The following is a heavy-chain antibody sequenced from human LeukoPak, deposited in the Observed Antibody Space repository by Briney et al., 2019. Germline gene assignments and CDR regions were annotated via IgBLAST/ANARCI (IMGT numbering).Heavy chain of an antibody. J-gene: IGHJ4*02. CDR2: IYSGGST. CDR1: GFTLSSNY. D-gene: IGHD3-22*01. CDR3: ARALQIDYYDTSGYNY. V-gene: IGHV3-53*01. Sequence: GGSLRLSCAASGFTLSSNYMSWVRQAPGKGLEWVSVIYSGGSTYYADSVKGRFTISRDNSKNTLYLQMNSMRAEDTAVYYCARALQIDYYDTSGYNYWGQGTLVTVSS.